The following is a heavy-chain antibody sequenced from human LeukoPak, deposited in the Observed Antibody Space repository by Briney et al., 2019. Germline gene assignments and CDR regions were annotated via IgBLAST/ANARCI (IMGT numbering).Heavy chain of an antibody. Sequence: SETLSLTCTVSGGSISSSSYYWGWIRQPPGKGLERIGSIYYSGSTYYNPSLKSRVTISVDTSKNQFSLKLSSVTAADTAVYYCARDRGSGTYYDAFDVWGQGTLVTVSS. V-gene: IGHV4-39*07. CDR2: IYYSGST. D-gene: IGHD1-26*01. J-gene: IGHJ3*01. CDR3: ARDRGSGTYYDAFDV. CDR1: GGSISSSSYY.